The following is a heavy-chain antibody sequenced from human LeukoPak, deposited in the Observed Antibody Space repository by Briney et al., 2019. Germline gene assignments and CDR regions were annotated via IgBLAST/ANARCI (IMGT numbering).Heavy chain of an antibody. J-gene: IGHJ4*02. CDR3: ARDLIAAAGIWDY. V-gene: IGHV4-59*01. D-gene: IGHD6-13*01. CDR1: GVSISSYY. Sequence: SETLSLTCTVSGVSISSYYWNWIRQPPGKGLEWIGYISYSGSTKYNSSLKSRVTISVDTSKNQFSLRLSSVTAADTAVYYCARDLIAAAGIWDYWGQGTLVTVSS. CDR2: ISYSGST.